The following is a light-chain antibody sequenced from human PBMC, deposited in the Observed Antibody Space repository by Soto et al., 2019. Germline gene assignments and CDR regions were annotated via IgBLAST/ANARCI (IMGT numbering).Light chain of an antibody. V-gene: IGLV2-11*01. CDR3: CSYAGSYTWV. CDR1: SSDVGGYNY. J-gene: IGLJ3*02. CDR2: DVS. Sequence: QSALTQPRSVSGSPGQSVTISCTGTSSDVGGYNYVSWYRQHPGKAPKLMNYDVSKRPAGVPDLFSGAKSCNTSSLTISGLQADDDAYYYCCSYAGSYTWVFGGGTKLTVL.